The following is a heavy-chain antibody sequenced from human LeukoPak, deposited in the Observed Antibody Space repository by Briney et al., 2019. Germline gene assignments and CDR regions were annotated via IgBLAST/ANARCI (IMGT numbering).Heavy chain of an antibody. CDR2: TYYRSKWST. V-gene: IGHV6-1*01. J-gene: IGHJ4*02. D-gene: IGHD7-27*01. Sequence: SQTLSLTCAISGDSVSGNSAAWNWIRQSPSRGLEWLGRTYYRSKWSTDYAESVKSRVIINPDTSKNQFSLQLNSVTPEDTAVYYCARLENWAFDYWGQGALITVSP. CDR3: ARLENWAFDY. CDR1: GDSVSGNSAA.